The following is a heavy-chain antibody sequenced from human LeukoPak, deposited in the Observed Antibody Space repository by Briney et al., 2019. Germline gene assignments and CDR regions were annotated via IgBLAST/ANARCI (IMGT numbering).Heavy chain of an antibody. D-gene: IGHD4-23*01. V-gene: IGHV4-39*01. CDR2: IYYSGST. Sequence: SETLSLTCPVSGGSIDSSSYYWGWIRQPPGKGLEWIGSIYYSGSTYYNPSLKGRVTISVDTSKNQFSLKLSSVTAADTAVYFCARYGGNSKAFDYWGQGTLVTVSS. CDR1: GGSIDSSSYY. CDR3: ARYGGNSKAFDY. J-gene: IGHJ4*02.